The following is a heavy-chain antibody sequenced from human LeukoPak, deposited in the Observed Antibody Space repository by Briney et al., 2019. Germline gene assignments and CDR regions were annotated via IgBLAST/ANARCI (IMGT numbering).Heavy chain of an antibody. CDR1: GYTLTELS. D-gene: IGHD6-13*01. CDR3: AEWGSSWSLHIGEGY. V-gene: IGHV1-24*01. Sequence: ASVKVSCKVSGYTLTELSMHWVRQAPGKGLEWMGGFDPEDGETIYAQKFQGRVTMTEDTSTDTAYMELSSLRSEDTAVYYCAEWGSSWSLHIGEGYWGQGTLVTVSS. CDR2: FDPEDGET. J-gene: IGHJ4*02.